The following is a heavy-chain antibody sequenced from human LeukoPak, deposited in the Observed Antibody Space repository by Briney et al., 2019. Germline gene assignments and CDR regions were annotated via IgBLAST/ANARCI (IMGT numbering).Heavy chain of an antibody. CDR1: GFTLSSYW. V-gene: IGHV3-74*01. J-gene: IGHJ4*02. CDR3: AKDRDYDFWSGYYY. D-gene: IGHD3-3*01. Sequence: GGSLRLSCAASGFTLSSYWIHGVTQAPGKGLVWVSRINSDGRRTTYADSVKGRFTISRDNAKNTLHRQMNSRRTEDTAVYYCAKDRDYDFWSGYYYWGQGTLVTVSS. CDR2: INSDGRRT.